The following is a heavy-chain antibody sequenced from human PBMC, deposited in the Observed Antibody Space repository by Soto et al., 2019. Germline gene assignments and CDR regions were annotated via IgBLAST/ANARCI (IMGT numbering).Heavy chain of an antibody. CDR2: IYHSGST. J-gene: IGHJ4*02. D-gene: IGHD6-13*01. CDR3: ARDGYSSSSLKV. Sequence: QVQLQESGPGLVKPSGTLSLTCAVSGGSISSSNWWSWVRQPPGKGLEWIGEIYHSGSTNYNPSRKSRGTISVDKSKNQVSLKLSSVTAADTAVYYCARDGYSSSSLKVWGQGTLVTVSS. V-gene: IGHV4-4*02. CDR1: GGSISSSNW.